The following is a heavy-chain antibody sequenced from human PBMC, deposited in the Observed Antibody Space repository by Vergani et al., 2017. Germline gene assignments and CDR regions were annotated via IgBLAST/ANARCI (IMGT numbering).Heavy chain of an antibody. J-gene: IGHJ3*02. D-gene: IGHD3-22*01. CDR1: GGTFSSYA. V-gene: IGHV1-69*01. CDR2: IIPIFGTA. Sequence: QVQLVQSGAEVKKPGSSVKVSCKASGGTFSSYAISWVRQAPGQGLEWMGGIIPIFGTANYAQKFQGRVPITADESTSTAYMELSSLRSEDTAVYYCASARYYYDRSGYLRSDAFDIWGEGTMVTVSS. CDR3: ASARYYYDRSGYLRSDAFDI.